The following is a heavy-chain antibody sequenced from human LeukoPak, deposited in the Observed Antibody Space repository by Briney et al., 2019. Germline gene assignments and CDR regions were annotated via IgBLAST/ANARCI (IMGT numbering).Heavy chain of an antibody. J-gene: IGHJ3*02. V-gene: IGHV4-34*01. D-gene: IGHD2-21*02. CDR3: ARSIYCGADCFALDI. CDR2: INHSGSI. CDR1: GGSFSGYY. Sequence: SETLSLTCAVYGGSFSGYYWSWIRQPPGKGLEWIGEINHSGSINYNPSLKSRVTISADTSRNQISLKLRSVTAADTAVYHCARSIYCGADCFALDIWGQGTMVTVSS.